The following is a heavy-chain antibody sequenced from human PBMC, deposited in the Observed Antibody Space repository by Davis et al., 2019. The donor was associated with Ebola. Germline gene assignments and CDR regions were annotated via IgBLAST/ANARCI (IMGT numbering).Heavy chain of an antibody. Sequence: SETLSLTCTVSGGSISDYYWSWIRQPPGKGLEWIGYIYHSGITRYNPSLKSRATISLDTSKNQFFLRVNSMTAADTAVYYCARVRRDGYLSWGQGTLVTVSS. D-gene: IGHD5-24*01. J-gene: IGHJ5*02. CDR3: ARVRRDGYLS. CDR1: GGSISDYY. CDR2: IYHSGIT. V-gene: IGHV4-59*01.